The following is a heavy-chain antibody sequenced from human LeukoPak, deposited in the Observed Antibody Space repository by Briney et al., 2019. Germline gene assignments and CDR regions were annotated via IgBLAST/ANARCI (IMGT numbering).Heavy chain of an antibody. CDR3: AKDRITIFGVVPSNWFDP. CDR2: ISGSGGST. V-gene: IGHV3-23*01. Sequence: RLXCAASGFTFSSYAMSWVRQAPGKGLXXVSAISGSGGSTYYADSVKGRFTISRDNSKNTLYLQMNSLRAEDTAVYYCAKDRITIFGVVPSNWFDPWGQGTLVTVSS. CDR1: GFTFSSYA. J-gene: IGHJ5*02. D-gene: IGHD3-3*01.